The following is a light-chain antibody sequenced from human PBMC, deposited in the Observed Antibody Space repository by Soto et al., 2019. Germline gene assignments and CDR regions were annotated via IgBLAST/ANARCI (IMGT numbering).Light chain of an antibody. CDR3: QQYGSSPRT. CDR1: QSVSSSY. Sequence: ERATLSCRASQSVSSSYLAWYQQKPGQAPRLLIYGASSRATGIPDRFSGSGSGTDFTLTISRLEPEDIAVYYCQQYGSSPRTFGQVT. CDR2: GAS. J-gene: IGKJ1*01. V-gene: IGKV3-20*01.